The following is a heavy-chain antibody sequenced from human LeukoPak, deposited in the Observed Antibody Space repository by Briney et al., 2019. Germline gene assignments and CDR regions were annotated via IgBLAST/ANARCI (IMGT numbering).Heavy chain of an antibody. CDR3: ARVQYDFWSGYYFDY. Sequence: PGGSLRLSCAASGFTVSGNYMSWVRQAPGKGPEWVSVIYSGDSTYYADSVKGRFTISRDNSKNTLYLQMNSLRAEDTAVYYCARVQYDFWSGYYFDYWGQGALVTVSS. V-gene: IGHV3-66*02. J-gene: IGHJ4*02. CDR2: IYSGDST. CDR1: GFTVSGNY. D-gene: IGHD3-3*01.